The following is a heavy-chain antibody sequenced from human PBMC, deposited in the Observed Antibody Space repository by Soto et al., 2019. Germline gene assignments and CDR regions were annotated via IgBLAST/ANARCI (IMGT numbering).Heavy chain of an antibody. CDR2: IYYSGST. Sequence: SETLSLTCTVSGGSISSSSYYWGWIRQPPGKGLEWIGSIYYSGSTYYNPSLKSRVTISVDTSKNQFSLKLSSVTAADTAVYYCARQKLGYCSGGSCHAFDIWGQGTMVTVSS. CDR1: GGSISSSSYY. D-gene: IGHD2-15*01. V-gene: IGHV4-39*01. CDR3: ARQKLGYCSGGSCHAFDI. J-gene: IGHJ3*02.